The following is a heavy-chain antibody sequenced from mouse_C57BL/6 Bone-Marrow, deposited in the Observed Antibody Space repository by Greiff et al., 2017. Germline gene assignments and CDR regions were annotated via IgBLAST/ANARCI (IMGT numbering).Heavy chain of an antibody. Sequence: EVQLVESGGGLVKPGGSLKLSCAASGFTFSSYTMSWVRQTPEKRLEWVATISGGGGNTYYPDSVKGRFTISRDNAKNTLYLQMSRLRSEDTALYYCARPILRRYAMDYWGQGTSVTVAS. CDR1: GFTFSSYT. CDR2: ISGGGGNT. D-gene: IGHD1-1*01. CDR3: ARPILRRYAMDY. J-gene: IGHJ4*01. V-gene: IGHV5-9*01.